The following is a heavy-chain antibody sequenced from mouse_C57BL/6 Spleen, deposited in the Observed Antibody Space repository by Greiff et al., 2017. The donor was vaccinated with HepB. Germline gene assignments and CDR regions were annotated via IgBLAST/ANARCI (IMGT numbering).Heavy chain of an antibody. Sequence: VQLVESGGDLVKPGGSLKLSCAASGFTFSSYGMSWVRQTPDKRLEWVATISSGGSYTYYPDSVKGRFTISRDNAKNTLYLQMSSLKSEDTAMYYCARHYYGSSRYFDVWGTGTTVTVSS. D-gene: IGHD1-1*01. CDR3: ARHYYGSSRYFDV. V-gene: IGHV5-6*01. CDR2: ISSGGSYT. J-gene: IGHJ1*03. CDR1: GFTFSSYG.